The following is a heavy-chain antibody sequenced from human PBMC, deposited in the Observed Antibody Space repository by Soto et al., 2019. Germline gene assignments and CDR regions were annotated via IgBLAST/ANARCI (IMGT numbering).Heavy chain of an antibody. Sequence: QVQLVQSGAEVKKPGSSVKVSCKASGGTFSSYAISWVRQSPGQGLEWMGGIIPIFGTANYAQKFQGRVTITADESTGTACMELSSLRSEDTAVYYCARRGGYGADAFDIWGHGTMVTVSS. CDR1: GGTFSSYA. CDR2: IIPIFGTA. D-gene: IGHD3-22*01. CDR3: ARRGGYGADAFDI. V-gene: IGHV1-69*01. J-gene: IGHJ3*02.